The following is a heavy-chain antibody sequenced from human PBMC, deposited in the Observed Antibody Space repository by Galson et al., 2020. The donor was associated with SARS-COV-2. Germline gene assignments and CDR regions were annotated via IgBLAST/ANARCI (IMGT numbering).Heavy chain of an antibody. J-gene: IGHJ4*02. V-gene: IGHV5-51*01. CDR3: ARRDGHWGDFWSGYFFDY. D-gene: IGHD3-3*01. Sequence: GESLKISCKGSGYSFTSYWIGWVRQMPGKGLEWMGIIYPGDSDTRYSPSFQGQVTISADKSISTAYLQWSSLKASDTAMYYCARRDGHWGDFWSGYFFDYWGQGTLVTVSS. CDR2: IYPGDSDT. CDR1: GYSFTSYW.